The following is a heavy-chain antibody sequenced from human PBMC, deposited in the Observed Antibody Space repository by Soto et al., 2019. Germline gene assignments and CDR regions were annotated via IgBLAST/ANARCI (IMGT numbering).Heavy chain of an antibody. V-gene: IGHV1-69*01. CDR3: ARDGGVHGDYVPCIVGYFDL. CDR2: IIPIFGTA. Sequence: QVQLVQSGAEVKKPGSSVKVSCKASGGTFSSYAISWVRQAPGQGLEWMGGIIPIFGTANYAQKFQGRVTITADESTSTAYLELSSLRSEDTAVYYCARDGGVHGDYVPCIVGYFDLWGRGTLVTVSS. J-gene: IGHJ2*01. CDR1: GGTFSSYA. D-gene: IGHD4-17*01.